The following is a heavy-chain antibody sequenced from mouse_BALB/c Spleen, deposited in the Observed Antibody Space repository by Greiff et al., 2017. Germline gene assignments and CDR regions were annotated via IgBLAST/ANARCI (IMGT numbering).Heavy chain of an antibody. D-gene: IGHD1-1*01. CDR2: IWSGGST. CDR1: GFSLTSYG. J-gene: IGHJ4*01. CDR3: ARRGYYGSCYAMDY. V-gene: IGHV2-2*02. Sequence: VQGVESGPGLVQPSQSLSITCTVSGFSLTSYGVHWVRQSPGKGLEWLGVIWSGGSTDYNAAFISRLSISKDNSKSQVFFKMNSLQANDTAIYYCARRGYYGSCYAMDYWGQGTSVTVSS.